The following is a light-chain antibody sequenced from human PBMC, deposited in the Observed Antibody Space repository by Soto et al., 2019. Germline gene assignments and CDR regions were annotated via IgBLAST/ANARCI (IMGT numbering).Light chain of an antibody. CDR1: ESVSSSY. V-gene: IGKV3-20*01. J-gene: IGKJ2*01. Sequence: EIVLTQSPGTLSLSPGERATLSCRASESVSSSYLAWYQQKPGQAPRLLIYDASNRATGIPDRFSGSGSGTDFTLTISRLEPEDFAVYYCRQYGSSPYTFGPGTKLEIK. CDR3: RQYGSSPYT. CDR2: DAS.